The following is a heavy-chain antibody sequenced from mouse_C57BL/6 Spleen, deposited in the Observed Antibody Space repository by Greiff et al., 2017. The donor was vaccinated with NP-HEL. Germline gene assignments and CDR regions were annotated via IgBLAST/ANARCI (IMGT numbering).Heavy chain of an antibody. Sequence: VQLQQPGAELVKPGASVKMSCKASGYTFTSYWITWVKQRPGQGLEWIGDIYPGSGSTNYNEKFKSKATLTVDTSSSTAYMQLSSLTSEDSAVYYCARGLYYDYDRFDYWGQGTTLTVSS. D-gene: IGHD2-4*01. CDR2: IYPGSGST. CDR1: GYTFTSYW. CDR3: ARGLYYDYDRFDY. J-gene: IGHJ2*01. V-gene: IGHV1-55*01.